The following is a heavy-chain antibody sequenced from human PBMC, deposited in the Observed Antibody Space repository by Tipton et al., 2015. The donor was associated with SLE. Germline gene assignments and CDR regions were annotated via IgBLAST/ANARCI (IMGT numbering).Heavy chain of an antibody. CDR2: INSDGSST. CDR1: GGSFSGYS. D-gene: IGHD3-10*01. V-gene: IGHV3-74*01. J-gene: IGHJ5*02. CDR3: AGDDYASGIT. Sequence: LSLTCAVYGGSFSGYSWSWIRQPPGKGLVWVSRINSDGSSTSYADSVKGRFTISRDNAKNSLYLQMNSLRVEDTAVYFCAGDDYASGITWGQGTLVTVSS.